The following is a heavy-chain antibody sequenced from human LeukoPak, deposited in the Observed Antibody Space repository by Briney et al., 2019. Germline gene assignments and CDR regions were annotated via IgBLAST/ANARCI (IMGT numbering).Heavy chain of an antibody. CDR1: GGSISSGDYY. CDR2: IYYSGST. CDR3: AREAYDSSGYYSDY. V-gene: IGHV4-30-4*01. J-gene: IGHJ4*02. Sequence: PSQTLSLTCTVSGGSISSGDYYWSWIRQPPGKGLEWIGYIYYSGSTYYNPSLKGRVTISVDTSKNQFSLKLSSVTAADTAVYYCAREAYDSSGYYSDYWGQGTLVTVPS. D-gene: IGHD3-22*01.